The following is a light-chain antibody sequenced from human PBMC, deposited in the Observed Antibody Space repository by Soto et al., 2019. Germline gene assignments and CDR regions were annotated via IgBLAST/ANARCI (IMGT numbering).Light chain of an antibody. J-gene: IGKJ4*01. V-gene: IGKV1-5*03. CDR3: QHRHSYPLT. Sequence: DIQMTQSPSTLSGSLGDRVTITCRASQTISSLLAWYQQKPGKAPKLLIYKASTLKSGVPSRFSGSGSGTEFTLTISSLQPEDLATYYCQHRHSYPLTFGGGTKVDIK. CDR2: KAS. CDR1: QTISSL.